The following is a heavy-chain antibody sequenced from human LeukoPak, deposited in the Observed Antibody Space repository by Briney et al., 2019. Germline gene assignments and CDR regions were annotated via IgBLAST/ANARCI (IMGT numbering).Heavy chain of an antibody. Sequence: GGSLRLSCAASGFTFSSYGMHWVRQAPGKGLEWVAVISYDGSNKYYADSVKGRFTISRDNSKNTLYLQMNSLRAEDTAVYYCAKGSDYWGQGTLVTVSS. J-gene: IGHJ4*02. CDR2: ISYDGSNK. V-gene: IGHV3-30*18. CDR3: AKGSDY. CDR1: GFTFSSYG.